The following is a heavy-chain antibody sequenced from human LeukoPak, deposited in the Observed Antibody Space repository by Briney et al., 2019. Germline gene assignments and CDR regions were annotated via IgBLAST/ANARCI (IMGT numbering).Heavy chain of an antibody. CDR2: ISDSGGNT. CDR3: VKVLSSYYYDSSGYSYAFDI. CDR1: GFTFSIYA. V-gene: IGHV3-23*01. D-gene: IGHD3-22*01. Sequence: GGSLRLSCAASGFTFSIYAMSWVRQAPGEGLEWVSVISDSGGNTYYADFVKGRFTISRDNSKNTLYLQMNSLRAEDTAIYYCVKVLSSYYYDSSGYSYAFDIWGQGTVVTVSS. J-gene: IGHJ3*02.